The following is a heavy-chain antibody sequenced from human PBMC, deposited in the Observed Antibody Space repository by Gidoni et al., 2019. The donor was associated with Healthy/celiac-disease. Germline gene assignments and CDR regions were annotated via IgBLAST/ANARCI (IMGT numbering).Heavy chain of an antibody. D-gene: IGHD6-19*01. Sequence: QITLKESGPTLVKPTQTLTLTCTFSGFSLSTSGGGVVWIRQPPGTAREWLAIIYLDADKRYSPSLKSRLTITKDTSKNQVVITMNNMDPVDTATYYCARTYQWLDYWGQGTLVTVSS. V-gene: IGHV2-5*02. CDR3: ARTYQWLDY. CDR2: IYLDADK. CDR1: GFSLSTSGGG. J-gene: IGHJ4*02.